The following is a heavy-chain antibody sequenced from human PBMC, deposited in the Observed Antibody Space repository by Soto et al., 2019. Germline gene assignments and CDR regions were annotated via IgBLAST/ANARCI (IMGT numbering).Heavy chain of an antibody. CDR1: GFSLSTSGGG. CDR3: AHCALIAAAGNWFDP. CDR2: IYWDDDK. Sequence: SGPTLVNPTQTLTLTCTFSGFSLSTSGGGVGWIRQPPGKALEWLSLIYWDDDKRYSPSLKSMLTITKDTSKNQVVLTMTNMDPVDTATYYCAHCALIAAAGNWFDPWGQGTLVTVSS. J-gene: IGHJ5*02. D-gene: IGHD6-13*01. V-gene: IGHV2-5*02.